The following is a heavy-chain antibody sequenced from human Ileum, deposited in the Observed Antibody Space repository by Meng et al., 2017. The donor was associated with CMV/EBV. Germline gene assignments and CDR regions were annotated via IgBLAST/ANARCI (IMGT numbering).Heavy chain of an antibody. V-gene: IGHV4-34*01. D-gene: IGHD3-3*01. Sequence: RLQQCGAGQLKPSETLSFWCDVHNSALSDYYWTWIRQSPGKGLEWIGEINNRGSTNYNPSLKSRVTISIDTSRNQFSLKLTSMTAADTAVYYCARASPQRRFLSYWGQGTLVTVSS. J-gene: IGHJ4*02. CDR1: NSALSDYY. CDR2: INNRGST. CDR3: ARASPQRRFLSY.